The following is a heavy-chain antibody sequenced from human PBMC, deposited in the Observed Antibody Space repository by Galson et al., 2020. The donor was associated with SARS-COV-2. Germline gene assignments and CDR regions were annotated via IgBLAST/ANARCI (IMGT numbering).Heavy chain of an antibody. D-gene: IGHD3-10*01. Sequence: GESLKISCAASGFTFSSYTFNWVRQAPGKGLEWISYISGSGGTIYYADSVKGRFTISRDNANNSLDLQMDSLRDEDTAVYYCARRSMVRGVRAGLDVWGQGTTVTVSS. J-gene: IGHJ6*02. CDR2: ISGSGGTI. CDR3: ARRSMVRGVRAGLDV. CDR1: GFTFSSYT. V-gene: IGHV3-48*02.